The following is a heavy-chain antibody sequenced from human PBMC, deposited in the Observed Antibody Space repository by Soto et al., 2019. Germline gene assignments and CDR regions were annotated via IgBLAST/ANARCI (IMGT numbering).Heavy chain of an antibody. D-gene: IGHD2-2*01. V-gene: IGHV3-33*01. Sequence: GGSLRLSCAASGFTFSTYGMHWVRQAPGKGLEWVAVIWYDGSNKYYADSVKGRFTISRDNSKNTLYLQMNSLRAEDTAVYYCARGGYQLLSALDSWGQGTLVTVSS. CDR3: ARGGYQLLSALDS. CDR2: IWYDGSNK. J-gene: IGHJ4*02. CDR1: GFTFSTYG.